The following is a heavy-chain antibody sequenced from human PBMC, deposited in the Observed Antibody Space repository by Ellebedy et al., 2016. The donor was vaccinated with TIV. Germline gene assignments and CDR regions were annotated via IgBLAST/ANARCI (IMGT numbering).Heavy chain of an antibody. J-gene: IGHJ4*02. V-gene: IGHV3-74*01. Sequence: GESLKISCAASGFIFNNYWMHWVRQGPGKGLEWVSRINSNGTSLRNADSVKGRFAISRDNAKDTVYLQMNTLRAEDTAVYYCVREETYYGDIIDPRFDYWGQGTQVTVSS. CDR3: VREETYYGDIIDPRFDY. CDR2: INSNGTSL. D-gene: IGHD2-21*01. CDR1: GFIFNNYW.